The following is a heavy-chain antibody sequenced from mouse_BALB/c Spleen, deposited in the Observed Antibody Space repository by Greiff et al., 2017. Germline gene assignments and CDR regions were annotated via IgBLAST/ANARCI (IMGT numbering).Heavy chain of an antibody. V-gene: IGHV1-77*01. CDR1: GYTFTDYY. J-gene: IGHJ3*01. CDR2: IYPGSGNT. D-gene: IGHD2-10*02. CDR3: ARSLYGNYPTWFAY. Sequence: VQLQQSGAELARPGASVKLSCKASGYTFTDYYINWVKQRTGQGLEWIGEIYPGSGNTYYNEKFKGKATLTADKSSSTAYMQLSSLTSEDSAVYFCARSLYGNYPTWFAYWGQGTLVTVSA.